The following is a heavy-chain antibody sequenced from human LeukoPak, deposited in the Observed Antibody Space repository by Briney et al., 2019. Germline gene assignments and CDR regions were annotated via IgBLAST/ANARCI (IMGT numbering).Heavy chain of an antibody. J-gene: IGHJ4*02. CDR1: GFTFSSYN. Sequence: PGGSLRLSCAASGFTFSSYNMNWVRQAPGKRLEWVSYISSSSSNIQYADSVKGRFTISRDNAKNSLYLQMNSLRDEDTAVYYCARSGDYGDYTGYWGQGTLVTVSS. D-gene: IGHD4-17*01. CDR2: ISSSSSNI. V-gene: IGHV3-48*02. CDR3: ARSGDYGDYTGY.